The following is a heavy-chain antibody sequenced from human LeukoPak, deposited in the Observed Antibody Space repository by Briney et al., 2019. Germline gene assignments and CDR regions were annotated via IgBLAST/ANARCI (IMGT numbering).Heavy chain of an antibody. CDR2: IIPILGIA. V-gene: IGHV1-69*04. CDR1: GGTFSSYA. D-gene: IGHD2-15*01. Sequence: SVKVSCKASGGTFSSYAISWVRQAPGQGLEWMGRIIPILGIANYAQKFQGRVTITADKSTSTAYMELSSLRSEDTAVYYCARDPFGYCSGGSCQRAFDYWGQGTLVTVSS. CDR3: ARDPFGYCSGGSCQRAFDY. J-gene: IGHJ4*02.